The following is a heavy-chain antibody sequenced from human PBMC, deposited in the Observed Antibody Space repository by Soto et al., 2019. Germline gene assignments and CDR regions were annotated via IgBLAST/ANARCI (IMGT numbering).Heavy chain of an antibody. CDR2: INHSGST. D-gene: IGHD6-19*01. V-gene: IGHV4-34*01. CDR3: ARVFKQWLVRAIDP. Sequence: SETLSLTCAVYGGSFSGYYWIRIRQPPGKGLEWIGEINHSGSTNYNPSLKSRVTISVDTSKNQFSLKLSSVTAADTAVYYCARVFKQWLVRAIDPWGQGTLVTVSS. J-gene: IGHJ5*02. CDR1: GGSFSGYY.